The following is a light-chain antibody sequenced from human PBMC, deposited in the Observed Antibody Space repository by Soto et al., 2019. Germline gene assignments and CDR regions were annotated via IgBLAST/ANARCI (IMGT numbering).Light chain of an antibody. CDR1: QSISND. J-gene: IGKJ1*01. CDR2: AAS. V-gene: IGKV1-6*01. CDR3: LHDYNHPRT. Sequence: AIQMTQSPSSLSASVGDRVTITCRASQSISNDLGWYQQKPGKAPKLLIYAASSLHTGVPSRFSGSGSGTDFTLTISSLQPEDFATYYCLHDYNHPRTFGQGTKVEIK.